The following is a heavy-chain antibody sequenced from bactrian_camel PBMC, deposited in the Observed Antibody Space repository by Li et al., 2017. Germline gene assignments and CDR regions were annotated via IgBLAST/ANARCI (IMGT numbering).Heavy chain of an antibody. CDR2: IAAGSDT. V-gene: IGHV3S53*01. Sequence: HVQLVESGGGSVRAGGSLRLSCAVSGYTDCRYDVSWYRQRPGKEREFVSRIAAGSDTTYTDSVKGRFTISQDNAKSTMYLQMNSLKPEDTAMYYCKTGCRGRDFWGQGTQVTVS. CDR1: GYTDCRYD. CDR3: KTGCRGRDF. J-gene: IGHJ4*01. D-gene: IGHD5*01.